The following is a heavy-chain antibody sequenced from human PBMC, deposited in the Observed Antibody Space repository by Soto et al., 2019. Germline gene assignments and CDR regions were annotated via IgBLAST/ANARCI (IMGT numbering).Heavy chain of an antibody. J-gene: IGHJ4*02. Sequence: PGGSRRLSCAASGFTFISYGMHWVRQAPGKGLEWVALISYDGSDKYYADSVKGRFTISRDNSNNTLYLQMNSLRVEDTAVYYCGAGQYFSDYWGQGT. CDR1: GFTFISYG. V-gene: IGHV3-30*03. D-gene: IGHD6-13*01. CDR3: GAGQYFSDY. CDR2: ISYDGSDK.